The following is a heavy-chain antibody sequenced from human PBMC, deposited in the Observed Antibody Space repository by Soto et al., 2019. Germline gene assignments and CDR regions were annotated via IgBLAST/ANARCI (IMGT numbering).Heavy chain of an antibody. D-gene: IGHD1-26*01. Sequence: QVQLQESGPGLVQPSKTLSLTCTVSGGSISSYYWSWIRQPPGKELQYIGYFYYRGSANSNPCLKSRVPLSDDTSTTQFFLRLTSVTAADTAVYYCSRGWWEREGYVTDVWGQGTTVTVSS. J-gene: IGHJ6*02. V-gene: IGHV4-59*08. CDR1: GGSISSYY. CDR2: FYYRGSA. CDR3: SRGWWEREGYVTDV.